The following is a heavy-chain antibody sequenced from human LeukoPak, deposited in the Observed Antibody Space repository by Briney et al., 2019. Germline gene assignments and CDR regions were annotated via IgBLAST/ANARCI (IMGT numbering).Heavy chain of an antibody. J-gene: IGHJ6*02. Sequence: ASVKVSCKASGGTFSSYAISWVRQAPGQGLEWMGRIIPILGIVNYAQKFQGRVTITAGKSTSTAYMELSSLRSEDTAVYYCAREAGRYSSGWYGARMDVWGQGTTVTVSS. CDR3: AREAGRYSSGWYGARMDV. D-gene: IGHD6-19*01. V-gene: IGHV1-69*04. CDR2: IIPILGIV. CDR1: GGTFSSYA.